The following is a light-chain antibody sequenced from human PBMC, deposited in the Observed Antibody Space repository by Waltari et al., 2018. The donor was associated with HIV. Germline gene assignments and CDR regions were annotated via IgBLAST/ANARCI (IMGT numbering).Light chain of an antibody. CDR1: QSVNSN. Sequence: EIVMTQSPATLSVSPGERATLSCRAGQSVNSNLAWYQQKPGQAPRLLIYCASTRATSIPARFSGSGSGTEFTLTISRLQPEDFAVYYCQQYNSWPPLTFGGGTKVEIK. CDR2: CAS. CDR3: QQYNSWPPLT. V-gene: IGKV3-15*01. J-gene: IGKJ4*01.